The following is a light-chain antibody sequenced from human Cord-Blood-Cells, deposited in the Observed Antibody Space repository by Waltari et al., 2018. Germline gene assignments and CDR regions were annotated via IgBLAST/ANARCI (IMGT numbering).Light chain of an antibody. CDR3: NSRDSSGNHYV. CDR2: GKN. J-gene: IGLJ1*01. CDR1: SLRSYH. V-gene: IGLV3-19*01. Sequence: SSELTQGPAVSVALGQTVRITCQGDSLRSYHASWYQQKPGQAPVLVIYGKNNRPSGIPDRFSGSSSGNTASLTITGAQAEDEADYYCNSRDSSGNHYVFGTGTKVTVL.